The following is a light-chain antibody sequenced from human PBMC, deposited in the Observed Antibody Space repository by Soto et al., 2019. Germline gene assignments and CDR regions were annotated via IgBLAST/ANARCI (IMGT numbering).Light chain of an antibody. J-gene: IGKJ4*01. CDR1: QSSSNW. CDR3: QQYYTFPFT. V-gene: IGKV1-5*03. CDR2: KAS. Sequence: DTQMTQSPSTLSASVGDRVTITCRASQSSSNWLAWYQQKPGKAPKLLIYKASSLQGGVPSRFSGSGSGTEFTLTISSLQPDDFATYFCQQYYTFPFTFGGGTKVEIK.